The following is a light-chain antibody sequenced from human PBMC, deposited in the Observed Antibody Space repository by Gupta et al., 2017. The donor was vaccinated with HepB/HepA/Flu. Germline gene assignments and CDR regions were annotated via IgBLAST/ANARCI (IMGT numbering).Light chain of an antibody. CDR1: QSILYSSNNKNH. V-gene: IGKV4-1*01. Sequence: LVMTPSPDSLAVSLGDRATINCKSSQSILYSSNNKNHLAWYQQKSGQPPKLLIYWASTRESGVPDRFSGGGSGTDFTLTISRLEAEDLAVYYCQQDDNLPYTFGQGTKVEIK. CDR2: WAS. CDR3: QQDDNLPYT. J-gene: IGKJ2*01.